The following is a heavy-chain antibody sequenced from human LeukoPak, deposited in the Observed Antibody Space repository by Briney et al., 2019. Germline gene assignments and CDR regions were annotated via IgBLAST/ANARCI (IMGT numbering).Heavy chain of an antibody. V-gene: IGHV4-59*01. J-gene: IGHJ4*02. D-gene: IGHD3-22*01. CDR1: GGSISSYY. Sequence: SETLSLTCTVSGGSISSYYWSWIRQPPGKRLEWIGYIYYSGSTNYNPSFKSRVTISVDTSKNQFSLKLSSVTAADTAVYYCAMGDYYDSSGLFDYWGQGTLVTVSS. CDR3: AMGDYYDSSGLFDY. CDR2: IYYSGST.